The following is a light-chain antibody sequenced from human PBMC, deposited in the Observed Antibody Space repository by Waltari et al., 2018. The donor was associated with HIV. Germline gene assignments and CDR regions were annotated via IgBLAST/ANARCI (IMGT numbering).Light chain of an antibody. CDR2: DVT. V-gene: IGLV2-11*01. Sequence: QSALTQPRSVSGSPGQSVTIPCTGTSSDAGDYKYVSWYPTHPGKAPKLIIYDVTDRPAVFPDRFSGSKAGNTASLTISGLQAEDEADYFCCSHAGTSSFVIFGGGTKLTVL. CDR1: SSDAGDYKY. J-gene: IGLJ2*01. CDR3: CSHAGTSSFVI.